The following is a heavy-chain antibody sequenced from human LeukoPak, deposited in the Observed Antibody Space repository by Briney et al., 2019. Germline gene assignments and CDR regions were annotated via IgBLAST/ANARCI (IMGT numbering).Heavy chain of an antibody. CDR2: ISSSSSTM. J-gene: IGHJ4*02. CDR3: ARSLGVVIPAAIGY. V-gene: IGHV3-48*01. D-gene: IGHD2-2*02. CDR1: GFTFSSYS. Sequence: GGSLRLSCAASGFTFSSYSMNWVRQAPGKGLEWVSYISSSSSTMYYADSVKGRFTISRDNAKNSLYLQMNSLRAEDTAVYYCARSLGVVIPAAIGYWGQGTLVTVSS.